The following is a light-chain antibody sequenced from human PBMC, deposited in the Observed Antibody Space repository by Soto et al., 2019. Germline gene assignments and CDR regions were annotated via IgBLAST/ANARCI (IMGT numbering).Light chain of an antibody. J-gene: IGKJ5*01. Sequence: EIELTQSPATLSLSPGETATLSCRASQNVDKFLAWYHQRPGQPPRLLIFDSSNRATGLPVRFSGSGSGTVFTLTIGSLEPEDSAVYFCQQRKNWPPITFGQGTRLEIK. V-gene: IGKV3-11*01. CDR2: DSS. CDR3: QQRKNWPPIT. CDR1: QNVDKF.